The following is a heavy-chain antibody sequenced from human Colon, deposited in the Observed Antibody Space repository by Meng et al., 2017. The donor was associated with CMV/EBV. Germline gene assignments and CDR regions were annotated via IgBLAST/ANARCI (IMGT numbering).Heavy chain of an antibody. CDR2: IQNDATRT. CDR1: GFPFSSYA. D-gene: IGHD4-17*01. J-gene: IGHJ4*02. V-gene: IGHV3-30*02. CDR3: AKGTAATTVPDFDS. Sequence: GGSLRLSCAGSGFPFSSYAMHWVRQTPGKALEWVAHIQNDATRTHYRDSVRGRFAISRDNSKNSLFLQLSSLRVEDTALYYCAKGTAATTVPDFDSWGQGTLVTSPQ.